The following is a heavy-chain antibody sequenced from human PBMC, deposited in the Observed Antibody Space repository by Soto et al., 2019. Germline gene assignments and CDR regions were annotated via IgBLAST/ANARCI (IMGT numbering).Heavy chain of an antibody. CDR1: GFTFSAYG. D-gene: IGHD1-26*01. Sequence: LRLSCAASGFTFSAYGMHWVRQAPGKGLEWVAVISYDGSNKYYADSVKGRLTISRDNSKNTLYLQINSLRAEDTAVYFCAKVTFSGDYYYSYGLDVWGQGPTVTVSS. CDR3: AKVTFSGDYYYSYGLDV. V-gene: IGHV3-30*18. J-gene: IGHJ6*02. CDR2: ISYDGSNK.